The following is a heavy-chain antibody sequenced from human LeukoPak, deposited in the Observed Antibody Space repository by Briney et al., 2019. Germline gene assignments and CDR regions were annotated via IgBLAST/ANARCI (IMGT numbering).Heavy chain of an antibody. Sequence: RPSETLSLTCTVSGGSISTYYWSWIRQPPGKGLEWIAYIYNSGSTNSNPSLKGRVTISVDTSKNQFSLRLSSVTAADTAVYYCARIYYDSGAYYRRAFDIWGQGTMVSVSS. V-gene: IGHV4-59*01. CDR3: ARIYYDSGAYYRRAFDI. J-gene: IGHJ3*02. CDR1: GGSISTYY. D-gene: IGHD3-22*01. CDR2: IYNSGST.